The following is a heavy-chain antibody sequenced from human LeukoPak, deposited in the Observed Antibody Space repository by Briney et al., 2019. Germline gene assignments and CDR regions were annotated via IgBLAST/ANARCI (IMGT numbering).Heavy chain of an antibody. Sequence: PGGSLRLSCAASGFTFSSYAMSWVRQAPGKGLEWVSAISGSGGSTYYADSVKGRFTISRDNSKNTLYLQMNSLRAEDTAVYYCAKGTDYDFWSGYYEWGQGTLVTVSS. CDR2: ISGSGGST. CDR1: GFTFSSYA. V-gene: IGHV3-23*01. D-gene: IGHD3-3*01. CDR3: AKGTDYDFWSGYYE. J-gene: IGHJ4*02.